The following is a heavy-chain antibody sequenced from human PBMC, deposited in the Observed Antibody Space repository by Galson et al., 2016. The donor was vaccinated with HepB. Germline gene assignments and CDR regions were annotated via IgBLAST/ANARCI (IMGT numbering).Heavy chain of an antibody. D-gene: IGHD6-19*01. Sequence: ETLSLTCSFFGESFSGYFWTWIRQSPGVGLEWIGEMSHSGSANYNPSLKSRVTLSIDTSKNHFFLNLTSVTAADTGVYYCARAWRQWLVPWGQGALVTVST. CDR3: ARAWRQWLVP. CDR2: MSHSGSA. J-gene: IGHJ4*02. CDR1: GESFSGYF. V-gene: IGHV4-34*01.